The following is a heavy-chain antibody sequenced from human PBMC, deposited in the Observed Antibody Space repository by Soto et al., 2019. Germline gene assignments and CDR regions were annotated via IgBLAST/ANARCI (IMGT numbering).Heavy chain of an antibody. V-gene: IGHV3-23*01. J-gene: IGHJ4*02. CDR2: ISGSGGST. Sequence: WVSAISGSGGSTYYADSVKGRFTISRDNSKNTLYLQMNSLRAEDTAVYYCAKGSWEYYYDSSGYFPFDYWGQGTLVTVSS. CDR3: AKGSWEYYYDSSGYFPFDY. D-gene: IGHD3-22*01.